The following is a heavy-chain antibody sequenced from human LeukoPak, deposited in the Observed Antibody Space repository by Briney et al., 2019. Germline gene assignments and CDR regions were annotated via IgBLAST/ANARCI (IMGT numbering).Heavy chain of an antibody. CDR3: AKDERKPVTTTVTTLGNLDY. CDR1: GFTFSTYG. V-gene: IGHV3-30*02. J-gene: IGHJ4*01. Sequence: GGSLRLSCAASGFTFSTYGMHWVRQAPGKGLEWVTSIHYDGTNKYYAEAVKGRFTISRDNSKNTLYLQMNSLGVEDTAVYYCAKDERKPVTTTVTTLGNLDYWGQGTLVTVSS. D-gene: IGHD4-17*01. CDR2: IHYDGTNK.